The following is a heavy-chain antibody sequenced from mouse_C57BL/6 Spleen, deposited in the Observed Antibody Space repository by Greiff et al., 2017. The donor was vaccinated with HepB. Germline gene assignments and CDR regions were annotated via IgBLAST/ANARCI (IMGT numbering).Heavy chain of an antibody. D-gene: IGHD1-1*01. CDR2: IYPGDGDT. Sequence: VQLQQSGAELVKPGASVKISCKASGYAFSSYWMNWVKQRPGKGLEWIGQIYPGDGDTNYNGKFKGKATLTADKSSSTAYMQLSSLPSEDSAVYFFARGTDYGSSYYYAMDYWGQGTSVTVSS. CDR1: GYAFSSYW. V-gene: IGHV1-80*01. J-gene: IGHJ4*01. CDR3: ARGTDYGSSYYYAMDY.